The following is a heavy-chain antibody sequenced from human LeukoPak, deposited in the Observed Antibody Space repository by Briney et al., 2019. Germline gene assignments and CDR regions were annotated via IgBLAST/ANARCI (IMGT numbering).Heavy chain of an antibody. J-gene: IGHJ6*03. V-gene: IGHV4-59*12. CDR2: IYYSGST. CDR3: ARGGSYYYYYYMDV. CDR1: GGSISGYY. Sequence: SETLSLTCTVSGGSISGYYWSWIRQPPGKGLEWIGNIYYSGSTNYNPSLKSRVTMSVDTSKNQFSLKLSSVTAADTAVYYCARGGSYYYYYYMDVWGKGTTVTISS. D-gene: IGHD3-16*01.